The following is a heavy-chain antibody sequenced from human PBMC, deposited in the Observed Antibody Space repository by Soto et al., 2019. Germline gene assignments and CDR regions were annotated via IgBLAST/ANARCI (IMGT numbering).Heavy chain of an antibody. V-gene: IGHV4-34*01. Sequence: SETLSLTCAVYGGSFSGYYWSWIRQPPGKGLEWIGEINHSGSTNYNPSLKSRVTISVDTSKNQFSLKLSSVTAADTAVYYCARGGYYDILTGYSVRLKFDYWGQGTLVTVSS. CDR3: ARGGYYDILTGYSVRLKFDY. CDR2: INHSGST. CDR1: GGSFSGYY. D-gene: IGHD3-9*01. J-gene: IGHJ4*02.